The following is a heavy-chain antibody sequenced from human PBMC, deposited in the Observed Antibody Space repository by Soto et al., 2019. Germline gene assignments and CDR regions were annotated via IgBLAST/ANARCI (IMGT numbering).Heavy chain of an antibody. J-gene: IGHJ4*02. D-gene: IGHD3-22*01. V-gene: IGHV5-10-1*01. Sequence: GESLKISRKGSGYSFAGYWITWVRQKPGKGLEWMGRIDPSDSQTYYSPSFRGHVTISATKSITTVFLQWSSLRASDTAMYYCARQIYDSDNGPNFQYYFDSWGQGNPVTVSS. CDR2: IDPSDSQT. CDR1: GYSFAGYW. CDR3: ARQIYDSDNGPNFQYYFDS.